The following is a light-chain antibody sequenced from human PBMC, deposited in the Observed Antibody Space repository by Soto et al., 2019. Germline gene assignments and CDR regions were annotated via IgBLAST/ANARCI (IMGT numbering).Light chain of an antibody. CDR3: VSFAGNTLI. CDR1: SSDIGVYNY. J-gene: IGLJ2*01. CDR2: DVT. Sequence: QSALTQPPSASGSPGQSVTISCTGSSSDIGVYNYVSWYQQHPGKAPKLILYDVTERPSGVPDRLSGSKSGNTASLAVSGLQDEDEADYYYVSFAGNTLIFGGGTKVTVL. V-gene: IGLV2-8*01.